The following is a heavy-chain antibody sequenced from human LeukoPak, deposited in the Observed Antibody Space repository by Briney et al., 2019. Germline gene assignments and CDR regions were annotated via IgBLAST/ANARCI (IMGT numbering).Heavy chain of an antibody. CDR3: ARDFAVTTQKYYYYYGMDV. Sequence: ASVTVSCKASGYTFTGYGISWVRQAPGQGLEWMGWINSNNGNTNYEQKFQGRVTMTTDTSTSTAYMELRSLRSDDTAVYYCARDFAVTTQKYYYYYGMDVWGQGTTVTVSS. CDR1: GYTFTGYG. J-gene: IGHJ6*02. D-gene: IGHD4-11*01. V-gene: IGHV1-18*01. CDR2: INSNNGNT.